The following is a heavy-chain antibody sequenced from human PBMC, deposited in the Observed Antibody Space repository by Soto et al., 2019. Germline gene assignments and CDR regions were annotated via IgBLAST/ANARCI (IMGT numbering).Heavy chain of an antibody. CDR3: ARDTQFLLVRSGDYMDV. J-gene: IGHJ6*03. CDR1: GFTFSNYW. CDR2: INQDGSED. Sequence: EVQLVESGGGLVQPGGSLRLSCTASGFTFSNYWMNWVRQAPGKGLEWVANINQDGSEDYYVDSVKGRFTISRDNAKNSLYLQMNGLRAEDTAVYYCARDTQFLLVRSGDYMDVWGKGTTVTVSS. V-gene: IGHV3-7*01. D-gene: IGHD3-10*01.